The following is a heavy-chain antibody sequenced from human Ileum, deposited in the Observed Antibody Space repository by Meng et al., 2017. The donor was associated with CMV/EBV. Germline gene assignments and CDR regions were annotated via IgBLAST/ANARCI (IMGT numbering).Heavy chain of an antibody. D-gene: IGHD6-6*01. J-gene: IGHJ6*02. Sequence: GESLKISCAASGFTFSSYSMNWVRQAPGKGLEWVSSISSSSSYIYYADSVKGRFTISRDNAKNSLYLQMNSLRPEDTALYYCSKDKVGGYSSSGRPYYYGMDVWGQGTTVTVSS. CDR2: ISSSSSYI. V-gene: IGHV3-21*04. CDR3: SKDKVGGYSSSGRPYYYGMDV. CDR1: GFTFSSYS.